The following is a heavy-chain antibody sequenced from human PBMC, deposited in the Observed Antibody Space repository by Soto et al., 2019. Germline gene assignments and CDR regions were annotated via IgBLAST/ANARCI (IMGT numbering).Heavy chain of an antibody. CDR1: GASFSYGGFS. Sequence: SETLSLTCTFSGASFSYGGFSLSWIRQPPGKGLEWIGYISHLESTYFHPSFKSRLTMXXXXTXNXSXLXXXSVTAAYMAVYYCARGGGYDSFDYWGQGVLVTVS. CDR2: ISHLEST. V-gene: IGHV4-30-2*01. J-gene: IGHJ4*02. D-gene: IGHD5-12*01. CDR3: ARGGGYDSFDY.